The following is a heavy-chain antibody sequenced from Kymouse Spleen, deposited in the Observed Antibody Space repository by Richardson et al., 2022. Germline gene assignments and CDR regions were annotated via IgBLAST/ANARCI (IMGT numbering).Heavy chain of an antibody. D-gene: IGHD3-3*01. V-gene: IGHV4-59*01. CDR1: GGSISSYY. CDR3: ASFYDFWSGHDAFDI. Sequence: QVQLQESGPGLVKPSETLSLTCTVSGGSISSYYWSWIRQPPGKGLEWIGYIYYSGSTNYNPSLKSRVTISVDTSKNQFSLKLSSVTAADTAVYYCASFYDFWSGHDAFDIWGQGTMVTVSS. CDR2: IYYSGST. J-gene: IGHJ3*02.